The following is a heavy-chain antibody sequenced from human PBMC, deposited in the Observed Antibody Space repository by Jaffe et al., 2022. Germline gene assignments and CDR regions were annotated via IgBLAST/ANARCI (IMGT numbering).Heavy chain of an antibody. CDR3: ARVNSSSWYGDYFDY. J-gene: IGHJ4*02. CDR1: GFTFSSYE. Sequence: EVQLVESGGGLVQPGGSLRLSCAASGFTFSSYEMNWVRQAPGKGLEWVSYISSSGSTIYYADSVKGRFTISRDNAKNSLYLQMNSLRAEDTAVYYCARVNSSSWYGDYFDYWGQGTLVTVSS. V-gene: IGHV3-48*03. CDR2: ISSSGSTI. D-gene: IGHD6-13*01.